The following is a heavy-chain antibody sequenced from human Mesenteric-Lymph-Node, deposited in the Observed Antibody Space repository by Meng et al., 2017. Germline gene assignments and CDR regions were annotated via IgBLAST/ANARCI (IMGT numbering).Heavy chain of an antibody. D-gene: IGHD1-26*01. Sequence: LRLSCTVSGGSISSAGYYCSWIRQPAGKGLEWIGRIYTSGSTNCNPSLESRVTISVDTSKNQFSLKLNSVTAADTAMYYCARDRGYSGSYYFDYWGQGTLVTVSS. V-gene: IGHV4-61*02. CDR2: IYTSGST. CDR3: ARDRGYSGSYYFDY. J-gene: IGHJ4*02. CDR1: GGSISSAGYY.